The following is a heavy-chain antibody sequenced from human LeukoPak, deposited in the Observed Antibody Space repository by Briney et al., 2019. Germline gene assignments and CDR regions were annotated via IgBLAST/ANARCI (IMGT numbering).Heavy chain of an antibody. J-gene: IGHJ5*02. V-gene: IGHV1-18*01. CDR2: ISAYNGNT. Sequence: ASVKVSCKASGYTFTSYGISWVRQAPGQGLEWMGWISAYNGNTNYAQRLQGRVTMTTDTSTTTAYMELRSLRSDDTAVYYCARDSKEAGYSAFDHWGQGTFVTVSS. CDR1: GYTFTSYG. D-gene: IGHD3-9*01. CDR3: ARDSKEAGYSAFDH.